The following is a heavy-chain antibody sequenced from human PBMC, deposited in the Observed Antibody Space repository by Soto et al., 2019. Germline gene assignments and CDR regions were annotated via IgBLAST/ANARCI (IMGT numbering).Heavy chain of an antibody. CDR1: GLTFISYS. CDR2: ISSGSSTI. CDR3: AREEGIAARRFYFY. V-gene: IGHV3-48*02. D-gene: IGHD6-6*01. J-gene: IGHJ4*02. Sequence: LRLSCAASGLTFISYSMNWVRHAPGKGLEWVSYISSGSSTIYYADSVKGRFTISRDNAQNSLYLQMNSLRDEDKAVYYCAREEGIAARRFYFYCGQGTLVTFSS.